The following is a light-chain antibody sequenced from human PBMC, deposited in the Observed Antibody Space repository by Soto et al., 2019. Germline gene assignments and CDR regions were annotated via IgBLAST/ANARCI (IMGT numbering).Light chain of an antibody. Sequence: IQMTQSPSTLSASIGDRVTITCRASQSINGRLAWYQQKPGRPPKLLINDVSVLENGAPSRFSGSGSGTDFPLTISSLRPDDFATFYCQQYKVYPYTFGQGSRLDIQ. V-gene: IGKV1-5*01. J-gene: IGKJ2*01. CDR3: QQYKVYPYT. CDR2: DVS. CDR1: QSINGR.